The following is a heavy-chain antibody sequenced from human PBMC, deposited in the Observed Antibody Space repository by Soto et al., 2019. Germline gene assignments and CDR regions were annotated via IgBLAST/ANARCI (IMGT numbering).Heavy chain of an antibody. CDR2: IVVSSGNT. J-gene: IGHJ5*02. D-gene: IGHD1-1*01. CDR1: GFTVTSSA. CDR3: AADSLERATTGVGS. V-gene: IGHV1-58*01. Sequence: QMHLVQSGPYWKKPGTSVKVSCKASGFTVTSSAVQWVRQARGQRLEWIGWIVVSSGNTNYAQKLQERVTITRDMSTSTAYMELRSLRSEDTAVYYCAADSLERATTGVGSWGQGTLVTVSS.